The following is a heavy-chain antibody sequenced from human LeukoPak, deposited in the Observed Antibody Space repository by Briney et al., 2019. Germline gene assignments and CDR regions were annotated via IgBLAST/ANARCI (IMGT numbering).Heavy chain of an antibody. CDR3: ARAPGFGEAAY. CDR2: SFHSGST. Sequence: AETLSLTCTISGGSLSSSDYYWGWIRQPPGVGLEWIGNSFHSGSTYYNPSLKSRVTISIDTSKNNFSLNLSSVTAADTAVYYCARAPGFGEAAYWGQGTLVTVYS. CDR1: GGSLSSSDYY. J-gene: IGHJ4*02. D-gene: IGHD3-10*01. V-gene: IGHV4-39*02.